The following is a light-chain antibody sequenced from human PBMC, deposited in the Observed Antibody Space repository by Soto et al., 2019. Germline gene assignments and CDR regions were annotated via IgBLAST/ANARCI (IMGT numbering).Light chain of an antibody. CDR1: QSVSFSY. J-gene: IGKJ1*01. V-gene: IGKV3-20*01. CDR3: QPYGSSPPWT. CDR2: GAS. Sequence: EIVLTQSPGTLSLSPGERATLSCRASQSVSFSYLAWYQQKPGQAPRLLIYGASSRATGIPDRLSGSGSGTDFTLTISRLETEDFAVYYCQPYGSSPPWTFGQGTKVVIK.